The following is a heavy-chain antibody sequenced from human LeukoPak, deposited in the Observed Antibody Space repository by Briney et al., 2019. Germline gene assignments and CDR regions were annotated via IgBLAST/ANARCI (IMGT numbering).Heavy chain of an antibody. V-gene: IGHV4-31*03. CDR3: ARTLYYGSGRFDP. CDR2: ICYSGST. J-gene: IGHJ5*02. CDR1: GGSISSGGYY. Sequence: SQTLSLTCTVSGGSISSGGYYWSWIRQHPGKGLEWIGYICYSGSTYYNPSLKSRVTISVDTSKNQFSLKLSSVTAADTAVYYCARTLYYGSGRFDPWGQGTLVTVSS. D-gene: IGHD3-10*01.